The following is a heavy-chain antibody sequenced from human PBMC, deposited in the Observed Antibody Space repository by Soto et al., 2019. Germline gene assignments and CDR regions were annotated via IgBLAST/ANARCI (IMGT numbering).Heavy chain of an antibody. V-gene: IGHV4-39*01. CDR3: ARHLVWDNSGHRTMFVP. CDR2: INYCGST. CDR1: CGTISSNSCY. J-gene: IGHJ5*02. D-gene: IGHD1-1*01. Sequence: SETLRLPCTVSCGTISSNSCYWGWISQPPGTGLGWIGSINYCGSTYYNPSLKSRVTISVDTSKNQCSLKLSSVTAADTAVYYFARHLVWDNSGHRTMFVPWGEGTLVTVSS.